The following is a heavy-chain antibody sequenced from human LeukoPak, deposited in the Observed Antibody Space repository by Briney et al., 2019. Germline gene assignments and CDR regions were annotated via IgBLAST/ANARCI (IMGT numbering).Heavy chain of an antibody. Sequence: SETLSLTCTVSGGSISSYYWSWIRQPAGKGLEWLGRIYTSGSTNYSPSLKSRVTISVDTSKNQFSLKLSSVTAADTAVYYCARGLNYGGSGYYFDSWGPGTLVTVSS. CDR3: ARGLNYGGSGYYFDS. D-gene: IGHD3-22*01. J-gene: IGHJ4*02. CDR1: GGSISSYY. CDR2: IYTSGST. V-gene: IGHV4-4*07.